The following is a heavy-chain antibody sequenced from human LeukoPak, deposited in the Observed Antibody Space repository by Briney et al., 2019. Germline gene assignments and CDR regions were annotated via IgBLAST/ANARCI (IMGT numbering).Heavy chain of an antibody. CDR3: ARHRADYYDSSGHRDAFDI. D-gene: IGHD3-22*01. CDR2: IYYSGST. J-gene: IGHJ3*02. V-gene: IGHV4-39*01. CDR1: GGSISSSSYY. Sequence: SETLSLTCTVSGGSISSSSYYWGWIRQPPGKGLEWIGSIYYSGSTYYNPSLKSRVTISVDTSKNQFSLKLSSVTAADTAVYYCARHRADYYDSSGHRDAFDIWGQGTMVTVSS.